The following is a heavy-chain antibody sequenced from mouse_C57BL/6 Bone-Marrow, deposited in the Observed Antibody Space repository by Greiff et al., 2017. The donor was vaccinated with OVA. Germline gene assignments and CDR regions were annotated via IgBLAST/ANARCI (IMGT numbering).Heavy chain of an antibody. CDR1: GFTLSSYA. J-gene: IGHJ2*01. CDR3: ARYGYYVDY. D-gene: IGHD2-2*01. CDR2: ISDGGSYT. V-gene: IGHV5-4*03. Sequence: DVKLVESGGGLVKPGGSLKLSCAASGFTLSSYAMSWVRQTPEKRLEWVATISDGGSYTYYPDNVKGRFTISRDNAKNNLYLQMSHLKSEDTAMYYCARYGYYVDYWGQGTTLTVSS.